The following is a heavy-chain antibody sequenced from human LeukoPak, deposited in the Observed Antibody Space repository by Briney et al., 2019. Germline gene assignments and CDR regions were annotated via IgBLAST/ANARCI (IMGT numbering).Heavy chain of an antibody. D-gene: IGHD5-18*01. CDR1: GYPFTYYY. Sequence: ASVTVSFKASGYPFTYYYMHWVRQAPGQGLEWMGWINPNRGGTDYAQKFQGRVTMTRDTSISTAYMELSRLRYDDTAVYYCASGYRFRNWGQGTLVTVSS. V-gene: IGHV1-2*02. CDR2: INPNRGGT. CDR3: ASGYRFRN. J-gene: IGHJ4*02.